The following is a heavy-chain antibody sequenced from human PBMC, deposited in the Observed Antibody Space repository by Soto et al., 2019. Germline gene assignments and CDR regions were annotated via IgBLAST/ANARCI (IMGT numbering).Heavy chain of an antibody. CDR1: GFTVSNNY. D-gene: IGHD3-16*01. J-gene: IGHJ4*02. Sequence: EEQLVESGGDLVQPGGSLRLSCAASGFTVSNNYMSWVRQAPGKGLVWVSLIYSGGSTYYADSVKGRFTISRDSSKNTLYLQMNSQKAEDTAMYYCAAYSHKGYWGQGTLVTVSS. CDR3: AAYSHKGY. CDR2: IYSGGST. V-gene: IGHV3-66*01.